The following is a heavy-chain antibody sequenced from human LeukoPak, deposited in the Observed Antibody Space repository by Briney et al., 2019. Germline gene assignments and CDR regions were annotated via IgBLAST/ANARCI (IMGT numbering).Heavy chain of an antibody. CDR2: IYYSGST. V-gene: IGHV4-59*01. CDR3: ARSVGATAKIDY. J-gene: IGHJ4*02. D-gene: IGHD1-26*01. CDR1: GVSISSYY. Sequence: SETLSLTSTVSGVSISSYYWSWIRQPPGKGLEWIGYIYYSGSTNYNPSLKSRVTISVDTSKNQFSLKLSSVTAADTAVYYCARSVGATAKIDYWGQGALVTVSS.